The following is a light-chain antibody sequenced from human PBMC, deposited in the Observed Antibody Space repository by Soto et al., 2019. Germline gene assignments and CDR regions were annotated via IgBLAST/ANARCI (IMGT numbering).Light chain of an antibody. J-gene: IGLJ2*01. CDR3: TSYTSTNSHVL. V-gene: IGLV2-14*03. CDR2: AVS. Sequence: QSVLTQPASVSGSPGQSITISCTGTSSDIGDYDYVSWYQQLPGQAPKLVIYAVSDRPSGVSNRFSGSKSGNTASLTISGLQAEDEADYYCTSYTSTNSHVLFGGGTKLTVL. CDR1: SSDIGDYDY.